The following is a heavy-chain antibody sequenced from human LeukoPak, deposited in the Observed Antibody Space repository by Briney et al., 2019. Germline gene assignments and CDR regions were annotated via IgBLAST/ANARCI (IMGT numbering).Heavy chain of an antibody. D-gene: IGHD3-22*01. Sequence: GGSLRLSCAASGFTFSSYAMSWVRQAPGKGLELVSSISRSSIYKYYADSLKGRFTISRDNAKNSLYLQMNSLRAEDTAVYYCARANYDSSGYYAAFDIWGQGTMVTVSS. CDR1: GFTFSSYA. CDR3: ARANYDSSGYYAAFDI. CDR2: ISRSSIYK. J-gene: IGHJ3*02. V-gene: IGHV3-21*01.